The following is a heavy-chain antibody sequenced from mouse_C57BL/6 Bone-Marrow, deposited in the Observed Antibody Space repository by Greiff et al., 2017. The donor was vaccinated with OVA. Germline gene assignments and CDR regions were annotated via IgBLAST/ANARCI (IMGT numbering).Heavy chain of an antibody. CDR3: ARSGWLLRLFAY. CDR1: GYAFTNYL. V-gene: IGHV1-54*01. J-gene: IGHJ3*01. CDR2: INPGSGGT. D-gene: IGHD2-3*01. Sequence: QVQLQQSGAELVRPGTSVKVSCKASGYAFTNYLIEWVKQRPGQGLEWIGVINPGSGGTNYNEKFKGKATLTADKSSSTAYMQLSSLTSEDSAVYCCARSGWLLRLFAYWGQGTLVTVSA.